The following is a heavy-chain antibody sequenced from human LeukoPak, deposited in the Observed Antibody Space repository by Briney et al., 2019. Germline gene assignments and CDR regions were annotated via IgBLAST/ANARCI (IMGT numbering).Heavy chain of an antibody. J-gene: IGHJ4*02. Sequence: SETLSLTCTVSGGSISSSSYYWGWIRQPPGKGLEWIGSIYYSGSTYYNPFLKSRVTISVDTSKNQFSLKLSSVTAADTAVYYCARELGGYSGGSYSPFDYWGQGTLVTVSS. CDR1: GGSISSSSYY. D-gene: IGHD1-26*01. V-gene: IGHV4-39*07. CDR2: IYYSGST. CDR3: ARELGGYSGGSYSPFDY.